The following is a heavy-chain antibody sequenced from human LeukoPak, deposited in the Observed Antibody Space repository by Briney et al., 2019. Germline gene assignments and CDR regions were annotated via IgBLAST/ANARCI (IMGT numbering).Heavy chain of an antibody. CDR2: ISGSGGST. D-gene: IGHD1-26*01. V-gene: IGHV3-23*01. J-gene: IGHJ4*02. CDR3: AKINEWELLLPYFDY. Sequence: VGSLRLSCAASGFTFSSYAMSWVRQAPGKGLEWVSAISGSGGSTYYADSVKGRFTISRDNSKNTLYLQMNSLRAEDTAVYYCAKINEWELLLPYFDYWGQGTLVTVSS. CDR1: GFTFSSYA.